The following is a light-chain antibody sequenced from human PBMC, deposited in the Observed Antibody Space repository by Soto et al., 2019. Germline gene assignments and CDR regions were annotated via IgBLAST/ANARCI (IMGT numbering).Light chain of an antibody. J-gene: IGLJ1*01. V-gene: IGLV2-14*01. Sequence: QSAPTQPASVSGSPGQSITISCTGTSSDVGDNNYVSWYQQHPGKAPKLMIYDVTHRPSGISNRFSGSKSGNTASLTISGLQAEDEADYYCSSYTSSSTLDVFGTGTKLTVL. CDR2: DVT. CDR3: SSYTSSSTLDV. CDR1: SSDVGDNNY.